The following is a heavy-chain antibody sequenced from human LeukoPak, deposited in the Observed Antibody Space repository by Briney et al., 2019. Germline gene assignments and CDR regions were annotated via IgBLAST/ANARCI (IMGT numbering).Heavy chain of an antibody. D-gene: IGHD6-13*01. V-gene: IGHV4-39*01. CDR2: IYYSGST. CDR3: ARLPSSSRVYDY. CDR1: GGSISSSSYY. J-gene: IGHJ4*02. Sequence: SETLSLTCTVSGGSISSSSYYWGWIRHPPGKGLEWIGSIYYSGSTYYNPSLKSRVTISVDTSKNQFSLKLSSVTAADTAVYYCARLPSSSRVYDYWGQGTLITVSS.